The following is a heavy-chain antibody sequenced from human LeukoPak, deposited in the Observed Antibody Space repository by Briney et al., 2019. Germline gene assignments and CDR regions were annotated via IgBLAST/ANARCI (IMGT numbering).Heavy chain of an antibody. V-gene: IGHV3-7*01. J-gene: IGHJ4*02. CDR3: ARDGGTYDFWSGGDY. CDR2: IKQDGSEK. CDR1: GFTFNTYN. Sequence: GGSLRLSCAASGFTFNTYNMNWVRQAPGKGLEWVANIKQDGSEKYYVDSVKGRFTISRDNAKNSLYLQMSSLRAEDTAVYYCARDGGTYDFWSGGDYWGQGTLVTVSS. D-gene: IGHD3-3*01.